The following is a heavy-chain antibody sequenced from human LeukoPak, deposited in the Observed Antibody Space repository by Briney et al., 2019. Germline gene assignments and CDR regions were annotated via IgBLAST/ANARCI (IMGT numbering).Heavy chain of an antibody. J-gene: IGHJ4*02. CDR3: ARDGPGYGYFDY. D-gene: IGHD5-18*01. CDR1: GYTFTGYY. CDR2: IDPNSGGT. Sequence: EASVKVSCKASGYTFTGYYLHWVRQAPGQGLEWMGWIDPNSGGTDYAQKFQGRVTMTRDTSISTAYMELSRLRSDDTAVYYCARDGPGYGYFDYWGQGTLVTVSS. V-gene: IGHV1-2*02.